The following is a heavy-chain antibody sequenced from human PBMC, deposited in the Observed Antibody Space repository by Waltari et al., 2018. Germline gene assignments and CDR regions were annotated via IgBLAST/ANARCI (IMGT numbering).Heavy chain of an antibody. CDR1: GFTFSRYE. D-gene: IGHD3-3*02. CDR2: ISSSGSTI. V-gene: IGHV3-48*03. J-gene: IGHJ6*02. Sequence: EVQLVESGGGLVQPGGSLRLSCAASGFTFSRYEMTWVRQAPGKGLEWVSYISSSGSTIYYADSVKGRFTISRDNAKNSLYLQMNSLRAEDTAVYYCARYPHLDLGYGMDVWGQGTTVTVSS. CDR3: ARYPHLDLGYGMDV.